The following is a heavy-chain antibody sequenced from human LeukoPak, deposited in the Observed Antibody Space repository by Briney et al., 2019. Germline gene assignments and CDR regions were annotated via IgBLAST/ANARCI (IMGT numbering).Heavy chain of an antibody. CDR2: ISAYNGNT. D-gene: IGHD3-10*01. Sequence: GASVKVSCKASGYTFTSYGISWVRQAPGQGLEWMGWISAYNGNTNYAQKLQGRVTMTTDTSTSTAYMELRSLRSDDTAVYYCAREAGIDYYGSGSRGWFDPWGQGPLVTVSS. J-gene: IGHJ5*02. V-gene: IGHV1-18*01. CDR3: AREAGIDYYGSGSRGWFDP. CDR1: GYTFTSYG.